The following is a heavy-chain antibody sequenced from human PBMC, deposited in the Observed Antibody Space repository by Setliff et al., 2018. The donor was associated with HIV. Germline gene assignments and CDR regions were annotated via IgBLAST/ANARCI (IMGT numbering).Heavy chain of an antibody. D-gene: IGHD6-19*01. V-gene: IGHV1-3*01. J-gene: IGHJ5*02. CDR1: GYTFTSYA. CDR2: INAGNGNT. CDR3: ARDIGSVWHNWFDP. Sequence: ASVKVSCKASGYTFTSYAMHWVRQAPGQRLEWMGWINAGNGNTKYSQKFQGRVTITRDTSASTAYMELSSLRSEDTAVYYCARDIGSVWHNWFDPWGQGTLVTSPQ.